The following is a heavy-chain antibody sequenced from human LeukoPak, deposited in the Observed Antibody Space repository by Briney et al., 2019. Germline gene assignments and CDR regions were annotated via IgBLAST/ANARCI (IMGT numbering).Heavy chain of an antibody. D-gene: IGHD5-12*01. CDR2: ISAYNGNT. J-gene: IGHJ5*02. V-gene: IGHV1-18*04. Sequence: GASVKVSCKASGYTFTGYYMHWVRQAPGQGLEWMGWISAYNGNTNYAQKLQGRVTMTTDTSTSTAYMELRSLRSDDTAVYYCARDNPYVDIVATIPHDNWFDPWGQGTLVTVSS. CDR3: ARDNPYVDIVATIPHDNWFDP. CDR1: GYTFTGYY.